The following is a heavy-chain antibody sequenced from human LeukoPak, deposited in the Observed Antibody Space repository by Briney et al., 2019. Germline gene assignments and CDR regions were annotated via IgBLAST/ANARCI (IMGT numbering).Heavy chain of an antibody. J-gene: IGHJ6*02. V-gene: IGHV4-34*01. CDR2: INHSGST. CDR1: GVSFSGYY. CDR3: VRRQLGVYYYGMDV. D-gene: IGHD6-13*01. Sequence: SETLSLTCAVYGVSFSGYYWSWIRQPPGKGLEWIGEINHSGSTNYNPSLKSRVTISVDTSKNQFSLKLSSVTAADTAVYYCVRRQLGVYYYGMDVWGQGTTVTVSS.